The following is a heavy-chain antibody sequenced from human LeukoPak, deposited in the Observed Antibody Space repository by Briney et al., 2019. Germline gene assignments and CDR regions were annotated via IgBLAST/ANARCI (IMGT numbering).Heavy chain of an antibody. V-gene: IGHV1-69*02. Sequence: GASVKVSCKASGGTFSSYTISWVRQAPGQGLEWMGRIIPILGIANYAQKFQGRVTITADKSTSTAYMELSSLRSEDTAVYYCARVPLDCYDSSDLDYWGQGTLVTVSS. CDR1: GGTFSSYT. CDR3: ARVPLDCYDSSDLDY. J-gene: IGHJ4*02. D-gene: IGHD3-22*01. CDR2: IIPILGIA.